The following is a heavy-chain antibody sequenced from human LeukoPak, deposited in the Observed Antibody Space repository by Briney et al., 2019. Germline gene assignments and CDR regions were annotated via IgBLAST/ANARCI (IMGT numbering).Heavy chain of an antibody. V-gene: IGHV4-4*02. Sequence: SETLSHTCAVSGVSISSSNWWSWVRQPPGKGLEWIGEIYHGGSTNYNPSLKSRVTMSVDKSKHQFSPELSSVTAADTAVYYCAREEEHDSGTVHCDYWGQGILVTVSS. CDR1: GVSISSSNW. CDR2: IYHGGST. J-gene: IGHJ4*02. D-gene: IGHD3-10*01. CDR3: AREEEHDSGTVHCDY.